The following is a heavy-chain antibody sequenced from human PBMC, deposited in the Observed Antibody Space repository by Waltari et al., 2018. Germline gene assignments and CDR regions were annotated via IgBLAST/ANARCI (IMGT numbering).Heavy chain of an antibody. CDR1: GGSISSYH. J-gene: IGHJ4*02. CDR2: ILTSGST. Sequence: QVQLQESGPGLVKPFETLSLTCTVSGGSISSYHWSWFRQPGGKGLEWIGRILTSGSTNYNPSLKSRVTMSVDTSKNQFSLKVNSVTAADTAVYYCARSAYASGSRLDYWGQGNLVTVSS. CDR3: ARSAYASGSRLDY. D-gene: IGHD3-10*01. V-gene: IGHV4-4*07.